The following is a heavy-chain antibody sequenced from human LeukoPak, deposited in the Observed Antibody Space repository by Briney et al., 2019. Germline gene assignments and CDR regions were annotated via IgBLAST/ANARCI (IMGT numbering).Heavy chain of an antibody. CDR1: GYTFTSYG. V-gene: IGHV1-18*01. CDR2: ISAYNGNT. Sequence: ASVKVSCKASGYTFTSYGISWVRQAPGQRLEWMGWISAYNGNTNYAQKLQGRVTMTTDTSTSTAYMELRSLRSDDTAVYYCARCTGDGGSGVRWFGGNPDYWGQGTLVTVSS. J-gene: IGHJ4*02. D-gene: IGHD3-10*01. CDR3: ARCTGDGGSGVRWFGGNPDY.